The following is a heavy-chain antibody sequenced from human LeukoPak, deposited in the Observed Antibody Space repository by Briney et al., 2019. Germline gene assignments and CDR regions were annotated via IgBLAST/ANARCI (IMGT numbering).Heavy chain of an antibody. D-gene: IGHD3-3*01. CDR3: ARARRDSGFYKVDY. CDR2: INHSGSA. J-gene: IGHJ4*02. V-gene: IGHV4-34*01. Sequence: SETLSLTCAVYGGSLSGSYWSWIRQPPGKGLEWIGEINHSGSANYNPSLKSRVTLSIDKSKNQFSLNLNSVTAADTAVYYCARARRDSGFYKVDYWGQGTLVTDSS. CDR1: GGSLSGSY.